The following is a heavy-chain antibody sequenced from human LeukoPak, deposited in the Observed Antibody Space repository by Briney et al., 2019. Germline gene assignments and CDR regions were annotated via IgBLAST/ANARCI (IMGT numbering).Heavy chain of an antibody. D-gene: IGHD1-1*01. V-gene: IGHV3-9*01. CDR1: GFTFDDYA. J-gene: IGHJ3*02. Sequence: GRSLRLSCAASGFTFDDYAMHWVRQAPGKGLEGVSGISWNSGSIGYADSVKGRFTISRDNAKNSLYLQMNSLRAEDTALYYCAKGAINWNDDDAFDIWGQGTMVTVSS. CDR2: ISWNSGSI. CDR3: AKGAINWNDDDAFDI.